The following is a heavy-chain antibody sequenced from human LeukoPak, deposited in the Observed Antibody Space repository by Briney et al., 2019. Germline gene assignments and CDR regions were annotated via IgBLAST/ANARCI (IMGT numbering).Heavy chain of an antibody. D-gene: IGHD4/OR15-4a*01. V-gene: IGHV7-4-1*02. CDR2: INTDTGNP. J-gene: IGHJ6*03. CDR3: ARWYRSTISPRDYYYYMDV. CDR1: GYTFTSYA. Sequence: GASVKVSCKASGYTFTSYAMNWVRQAPGQGLEWMGWINTDTGNPTYAQGFTGRFVFSMDTSVSTAYLQISSLKAEDTAVYYCARWYRSTISPRDYYYYMDVWGKGTTVTVSS.